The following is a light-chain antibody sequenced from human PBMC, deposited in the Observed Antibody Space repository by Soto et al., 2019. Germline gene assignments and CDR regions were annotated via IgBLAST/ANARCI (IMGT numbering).Light chain of an antibody. CDR3: GADHDSGSNFVYVV. V-gene: IGLV9-49*01. Sequence: QSVLTQPPSASASLGASVTLTCTQSSGYSKDTVDWFQQRPGKGTRLVMRVGTGGRVGSKGDGIPDRFSVLGSGLNRYLTIKNIQEEDESDYHCGADHDSGSNFVYVVFGGGTQRTVL. CDR1: SGYSKDT. J-gene: IGLJ2*01. CDR2: VGTGGRVG.